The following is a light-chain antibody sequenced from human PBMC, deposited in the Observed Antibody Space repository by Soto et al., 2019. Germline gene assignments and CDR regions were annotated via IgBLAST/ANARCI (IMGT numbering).Light chain of an antibody. CDR2: EVS. CDR3: SSYTSSNTPVV. Sequence: QSVLTQPASVSGSPGQSITISCTGTSSDVGGHKYVSWYHQYPGKAPKLMIYEVSNRPSGVSNRFSGSKSGNTASLTISGLQAEDEADYYCSSYTSSNTPVVFGGGTKVTVL. J-gene: IGLJ2*01. CDR1: SSDVGGHKY. V-gene: IGLV2-14*01.